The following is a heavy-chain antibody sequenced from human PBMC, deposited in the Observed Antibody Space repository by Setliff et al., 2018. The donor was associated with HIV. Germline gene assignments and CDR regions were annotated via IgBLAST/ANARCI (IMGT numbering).Heavy chain of an antibody. CDR3: SRDVGVPGRGNALDY. CDR1: GYTFGYNY. V-gene: IGHV1-2*06. J-gene: IGHJ4*02. D-gene: IGHD1-26*01. Sequence: ASVKASCKTSGYTFGYNYIHWVRQAPGQGLEWMGRIAPNSGDTKYAQKFEGRVTVTRDTSINTVYMEVSSLRSDDTAVYYCSRDVGVPGRGNALDYWGQGTQVTVSS. CDR2: IAPNSGDT.